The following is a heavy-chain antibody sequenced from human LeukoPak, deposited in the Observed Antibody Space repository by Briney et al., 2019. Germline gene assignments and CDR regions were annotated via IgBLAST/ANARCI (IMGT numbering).Heavy chain of an antibody. CDR2: ISWDGRNM. V-gene: IGHV3-9*01. Sequence: GGSLILSCAAAGFSLDDYAMHWVRQAPGKGLEWVSSISWDGRNMAYADSVKGRFTISRDNAQNSLYLQMDSLRTEDTALYYCIKDMGFDLLKDAFDLWGQGTLVTVSS. CDR3: IKDMGFDLLKDAFDL. D-gene: IGHD2-15*01. J-gene: IGHJ3*01. CDR1: GFSLDDYA.